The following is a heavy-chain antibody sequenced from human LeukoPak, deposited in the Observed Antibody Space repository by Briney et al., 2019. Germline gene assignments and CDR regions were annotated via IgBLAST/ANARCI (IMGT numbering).Heavy chain of an antibody. V-gene: IGHV4-39*01. CDR1: GGSISSSSYY. CDR2: IYYSGST. D-gene: IGHD3-10*01. J-gene: IGHJ4*02. Sequence: PSETLSLTCTVSGGSISSSSYYWGWLRQPPGKGLEWIGSIYYSGSTYYNPSLKSRVTISVDTSKNQFSLKLSSVTAADTAVYYCASRYPSGPFDYWGQGTLVTVSS. CDR3: ASRYPSGPFDY.